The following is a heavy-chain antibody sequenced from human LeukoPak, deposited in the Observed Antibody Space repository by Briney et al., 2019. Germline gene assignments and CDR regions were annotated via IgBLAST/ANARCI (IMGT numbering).Heavy chain of an antibody. CDR3: ARYRRDTDLVLQDAFDI. V-gene: IGHV4-39*01. J-gene: IGHJ3*02. CDR2: IFYSGST. D-gene: IGHD5-18*01. Sequence: PSETLSLTCTVSGGSISRSTYYWGWIRQPPGKGLEWIGSIFYSGSTYYNPSLQSRVTISVDTSKNQFSLKVGSVSAADTAVYYCARYRRDTDLVLQDAFDIWGQGTVVTVSS. CDR1: GGSISRSTYY.